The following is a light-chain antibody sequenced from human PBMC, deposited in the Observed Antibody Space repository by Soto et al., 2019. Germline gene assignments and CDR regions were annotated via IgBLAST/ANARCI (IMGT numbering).Light chain of an antibody. CDR2: DVS. CDR1: SSDVGAYNY. Sequence: QSALTQPASVSGSPGQSITISCTGTSSDVGAYNYVSWYQQHPGKVPKLMIYDVSNQPSGVSNRFSGSKSGNTASLTISGLQAEDEADYYCVSYTTGSTWVFGGGTKLTVL. V-gene: IGLV2-14*01. CDR3: VSYTTGSTWV. J-gene: IGLJ3*02.